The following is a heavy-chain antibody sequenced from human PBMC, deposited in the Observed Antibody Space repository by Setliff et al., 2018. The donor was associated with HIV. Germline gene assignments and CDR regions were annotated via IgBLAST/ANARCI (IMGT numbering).Heavy chain of an antibody. D-gene: IGHD5-12*01. V-gene: IGHV3-23*01. J-gene: IGHJ4*02. Sequence: GGSLRLSCAASGFTFSSYAMSWVRQAPGKGLEWVSAISGSGGSTYYADSVKGRFTISRDNSKNTLYLQMNSLRADDTAVYYCARDSDGYKKGASFDYWGQGTLVTVSS. CDR2: ISGSGGST. CDR3: ARDSDGYKKGASFDY. CDR1: GFTFSSYA.